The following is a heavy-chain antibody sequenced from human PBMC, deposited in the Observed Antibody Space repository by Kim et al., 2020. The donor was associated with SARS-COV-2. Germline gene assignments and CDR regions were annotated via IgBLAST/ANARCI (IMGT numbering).Heavy chain of an antibody. CDR3: ARGGGVYGGDDAFDI. J-gene: IGHJ3*02. CDR1: GGSISSGDYY. Sequence: SETLSLTCTVSGGSISSGDYYWSWIRQPPGKGLEWIGYIYYSGSTYYNPSLKSRVTISVDTSKNQFSLKLSSVTAADTAVYYCARGGGVYGGDDAFDIWGQGTMVTVSS. V-gene: IGHV4-30-4*01. CDR2: IYYSGST. D-gene: IGHD3-10*01.